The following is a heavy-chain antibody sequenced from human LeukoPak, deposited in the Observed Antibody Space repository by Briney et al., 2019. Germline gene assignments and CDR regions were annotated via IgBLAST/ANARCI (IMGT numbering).Heavy chain of an antibody. CDR2: NYPGDSDT. CDR1: GYSFTSYW. Sequence: GEFLKISCKGSGYSFTSYWICWVRQMPGKGLEWMGINYPGDSDTRYSPSFQGQVTISADKSISTAHLQWSSLKASDTAMYYCARHPGADSSRYYYMYFDYWGQGTLVTVSS. D-gene: IGHD3-22*01. V-gene: IGHV5-51*01. J-gene: IGHJ4*02. CDR3: ARHPGADSSRYYYMYFDY.